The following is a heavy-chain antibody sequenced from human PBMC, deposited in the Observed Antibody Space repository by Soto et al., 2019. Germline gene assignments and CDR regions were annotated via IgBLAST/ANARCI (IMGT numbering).Heavy chain of an antibody. CDR2: ISGSGGST. Sequence: PGGSLRLSCAASGFTFSSYAMSWVRQAPGKGLEWVSAISGSGGSTYYADSVKGRFTISRDNSKNTLYLQMNSLRAEDTAVYYCAKITRNHYDFWSGYFRWFDPWGQGTLVTVSS. J-gene: IGHJ5*02. CDR1: GFTFSSYA. CDR3: AKITRNHYDFWSGYFRWFDP. D-gene: IGHD3-3*01. V-gene: IGHV3-23*01.